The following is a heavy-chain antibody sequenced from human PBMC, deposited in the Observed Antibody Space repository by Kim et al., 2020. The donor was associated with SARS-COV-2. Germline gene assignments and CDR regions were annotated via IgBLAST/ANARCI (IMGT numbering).Heavy chain of an antibody. CDR3: ARAWYFAGWPLRVPLLFA. V-gene: IGHV7-4-1*02. J-gene: IGHJ4*02. Sequence: ASVKVSCKASGYTFTSYAMNWVRQAPGQGLEWMGWINTNTGNPTYAQGFTGRFVFSLDTSVSTAYLQISSLKAEETAVYYCARAWYFAGWPLRVPLLFAWGQGTLVTVS. CDR1: GYTFTSYA. CDR2: INTNTGNP. D-gene: IGHD2-21*02.